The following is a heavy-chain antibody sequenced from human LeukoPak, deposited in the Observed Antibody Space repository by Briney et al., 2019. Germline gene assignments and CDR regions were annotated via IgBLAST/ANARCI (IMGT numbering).Heavy chain of an antibody. CDR3: ARSASDYYYYYGMDV. CDR1: GFSLTTDTMC. CDR2: IDWDDDK. V-gene: IGHV2-70*11. Sequence: SGPMLVNPTQTLTLTCTFSGFSLTTDTMCVTWIRQPPGRALEWLARIDWDDDKYYSTSLKTRLTISKDTSKNQVVLTMTNMQPVDTATYYCARSASDYYYYYGMDVWGQGTTVTVSS. J-gene: IGHJ6*02.